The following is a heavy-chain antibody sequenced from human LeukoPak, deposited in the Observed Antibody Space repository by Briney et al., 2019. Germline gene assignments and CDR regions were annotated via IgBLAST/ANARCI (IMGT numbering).Heavy chain of an antibody. D-gene: IGHD5-12*01. CDR1: GYTFTSYG. CDR2: ISAYNGNT. J-gene: IGHJ5*02. CDR3: ARGVQDVSGYSGYVYSKYYYDSFGLPFDP. Sequence: ASVKVSCKASGYTFTSYGISWVRQAPGQGLEWMGWISAYNGNTNYAQKLQGRVTMTTDTSTSTAYMELRSLRSDDTAVYYCARGVQDVSGYSGYVYSKYYYDSFGLPFDPWGQGTLVTVSS. V-gene: IGHV1-18*01.